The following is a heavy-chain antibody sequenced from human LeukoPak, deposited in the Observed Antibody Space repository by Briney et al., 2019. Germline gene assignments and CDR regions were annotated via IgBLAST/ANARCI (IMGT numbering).Heavy chain of an antibody. Sequence: GASVKVSCKASGYTFTSYGISWVRQAPGQGLEWMGWISAYNGNTNYAQKLQGRVTITRNTSISTAYMELSSLRSEDTAVYYCARGPHIVVVVAATVLDIWGQGTMVTVSS. V-gene: IGHV1-18*01. J-gene: IGHJ3*02. CDR3: ARGPHIVVVVAATVLDI. CDR1: GYTFTSYG. CDR2: ISAYNGNT. D-gene: IGHD2-15*01.